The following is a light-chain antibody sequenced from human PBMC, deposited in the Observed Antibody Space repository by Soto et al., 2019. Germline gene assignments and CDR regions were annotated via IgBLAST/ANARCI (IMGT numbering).Light chain of an antibody. CDR1: QSVSSW. J-gene: IGKJ1*01. CDR2: DVS. V-gene: IGKV1-5*01. Sequence: DIQMTPPPSTLSATVGDRVPITCRASQSVSSWLAWYQQKPGKAPKLLMYDVSTLESGVPARFSGSGSGTEFTLTISSLQPDDFATYYCQHYNSYSEAFGQGTKVDIK. CDR3: QHYNSYSEA.